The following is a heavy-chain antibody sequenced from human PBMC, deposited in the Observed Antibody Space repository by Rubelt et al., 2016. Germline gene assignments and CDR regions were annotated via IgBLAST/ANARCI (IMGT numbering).Heavy chain of an antibody. CDR2: IYYSGST. CDR3: ARLYYYDSSGETPIDY. Sequence: VQLQESGPGLVKPSETLSLTCTVSGGSISSYYWSWIRQPPGKGLEWIGYIYYSGSTNYNPSLKVRVPISVETSTNQFSLKLSSVTAADTAVYYCARLYYYDSSGETPIDYWGQGTLVTVSS. CDR1: GGSISSYY. J-gene: IGHJ4*02. V-gene: IGHV4-59*08. D-gene: IGHD3-22*01.